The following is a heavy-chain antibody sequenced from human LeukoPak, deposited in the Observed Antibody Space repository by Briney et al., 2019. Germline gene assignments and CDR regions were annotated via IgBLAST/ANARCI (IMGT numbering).Heavy chain of an antibody. V-gene: IGHV1-18*01. CDR1: RYTFTSYG. CDR2: ISGHSGDT. CDR3: ARDHDGVAVAGRGYYYYMDV. J-gene: IGHJ6*03. Sequence: ASVKVSCKASRYTFTSYGVTWVRPAPGQGLEWVGWISGHSGDTKYAQEYQGRVTMTVDASTSTAYMELRSLTSDDTAIYYCARDHDGVAVAGRGYYYYMDVWGKGTTVIVSS. D-gene: IGHD6-19*01.